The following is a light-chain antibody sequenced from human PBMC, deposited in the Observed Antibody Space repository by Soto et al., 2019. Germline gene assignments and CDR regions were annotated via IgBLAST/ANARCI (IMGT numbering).Light chain of an antibody. CDR2: KAS. J-gene: IGKJ1*01. Sequence: IQMTQSPSTLSASVGDIVSITCQASQTISNWVAWYQQKPGKAPKLLIYKASTLESGVPSSFSGRGSGTEFTLTISSLQPDDFATYYGQQYNSYSQTFGQGTKVEIK. V-gene: IGKV1-5*03. CDR3: QQYNSYSQT. CDR1: QTISNW.